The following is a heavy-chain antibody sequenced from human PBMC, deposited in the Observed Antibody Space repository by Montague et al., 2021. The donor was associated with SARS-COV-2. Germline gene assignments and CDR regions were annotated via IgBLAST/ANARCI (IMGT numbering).Heavy chain of an antibody. CDR2: INGDGLTT. CDR1: GFTFDDYA. CDR3: VKDMSEFDDLNAFDV. D-gene: IGHD3-10*01. V-gene: IGHV3-43*02. Sequence: SLRLSCAASGFTFDDYAMHWVRQAPGKGLEWVSLINGDGLTTLLPDSVEGRFIISRDNSKNSLYLQMKSLRTEDTALYFCVKDMSEFDDLNAFDVWGQGTQVTVSS. J-gene: IGHJ3*01.